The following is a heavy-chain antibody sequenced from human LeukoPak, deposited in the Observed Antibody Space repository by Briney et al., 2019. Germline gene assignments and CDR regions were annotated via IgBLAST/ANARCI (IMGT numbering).Heavy chain of an antibody. J-gene: IGHJ5*02. V-gene: IGHV4-4*02. CDR2: IYHSGST. CDR1: GGSISSSNW. CDR3: ARGADVVSSNSRGWFDP. Sequence: SETLSLTCAVSGGSISSSNWWSWVRQPPGKGLEWIGEIYHSGSTNYNPSLKSRVTISVDKSKNQFSLKLSSVTAADTAVYYCARGADVVSSNSRGWFDPWGQGTLVTVSS. D-gene: IGHD4-23*01.